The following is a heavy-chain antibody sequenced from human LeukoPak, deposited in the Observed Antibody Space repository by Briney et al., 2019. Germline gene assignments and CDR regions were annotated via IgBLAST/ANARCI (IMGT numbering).Heavy chain of an antibody. CDR2: INPNGGST. D-gene: IGHD3-22*01. CDR3: AREGPPPEISYYDSSGWSFDS. Sequence: ASVKVSCKASGYTFTNYYIHWVRQAPGQGLEWMGIINPNGGSTTYAQKFQGRVTMTRDTSTSTVYMELSSLRSEDTAVYYCAREGPPPEISYYDSSGWSFDSWGQGTLVTVSS. CDR1: GYTFTNYY. J-gene: IGHJ4*01. V-gene: IGHV1-46*01.